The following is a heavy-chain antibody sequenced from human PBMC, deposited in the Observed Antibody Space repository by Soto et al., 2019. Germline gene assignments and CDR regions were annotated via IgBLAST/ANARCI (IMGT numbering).Heavy chain of an antibody. CDR3: ARARTWIQAEYNWFDP. J-gene: IGHJ5*02. V-gene: IGHV4-30-4*01. Sequence: QVQLQESGPGLVKPSQTLSLTCTVSGGSISSGDYYWSWIRQPPGKGLEWIGYIYYSGSTYYNPSLKSRVTISVDTSKNQFSLKLSSVTAADTAVYYCARARTWIQAEYNWFDPWGQGTLVTVSS. D-gene: IGHD5-18*01. CDR1: GGSISSGDYY. CDR2: IYYSGST.